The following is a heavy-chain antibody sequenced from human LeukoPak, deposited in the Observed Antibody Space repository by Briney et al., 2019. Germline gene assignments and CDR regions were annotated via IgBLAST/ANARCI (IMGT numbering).Heavy chain of an antibody. CDR1: GFTFSSYA. Sequence: PGRSLRLSCAASGFTFSSYAMHWVRQAPGKGLEWVAVISYDGSNKYYADSVKGRFTISRDNSKNTLYLQMNSLRAEDTAVYYCAIGSYYYDSSPEDYWGQGTLVTVSS. CDR3: AIGSYYYDSSPEDY. CDR2: ISYDGSNK. D-gene: IGHD3-22*01. V-gene: IGHV3-30*04. J-gene: IGHJ4*02.